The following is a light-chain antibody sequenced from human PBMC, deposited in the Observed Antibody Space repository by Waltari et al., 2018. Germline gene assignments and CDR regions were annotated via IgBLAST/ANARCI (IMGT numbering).Light chain of an antibody. CDR3: QQRGA. CDR1: QGISSY. Sequence: DIQMTQSPSSLSASVGDRVTITCRASQGISSYLNWYQQKPGKAPKLLIYAASFLESGVPSRFSGSGSETDFTLTISSLQPEDFATYYCQQRGAFGPGTKVDVK. CDR2: AAS. V-gene: IGKV1-39*01. J-gene: IGKJ3*01.